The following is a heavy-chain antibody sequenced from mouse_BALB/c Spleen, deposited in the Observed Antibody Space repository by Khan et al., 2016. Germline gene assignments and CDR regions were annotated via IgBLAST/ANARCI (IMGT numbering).Heavy chain of an antibody. D-gene: IGHD2-10*01. CDR2: INTYTGEP. J-gene: IGHJ4*01. CDR1: GYTFTNYG. Sequence: QIQLVQSGPELKKPGETVKISCKASGYTFTNYGMNWVKQAPGKGLKWMGWINTYTGEPTYADDFKGRFAFSLETSASTAYLQINNLKNEDMATYFCARVAYYANSYYAMDYWGQGTSVTVSS. CDR3: ARVAYYANSYYAMDY. V-gene: IGHV9-1*02.